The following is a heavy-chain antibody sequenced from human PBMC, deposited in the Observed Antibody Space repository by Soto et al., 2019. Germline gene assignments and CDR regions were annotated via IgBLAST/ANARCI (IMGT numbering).Heavy chain of an antibody. CDR3: ARDSSSHGYGMDV. CDR1: GGSVSSGSYY. V-gene: IGHV4-61*01. D-gene: IGHD6-6*01. J-gene: IGHJ6*02. CDR2: IYYSGST. Sequence: QVQLQESGPGLVKPSETLSLTCTVSGGSVSSGSYYWSWIRQPPGKGLEWIGYIYYSGSTNYNPYLKSRVTISVDTSKNQFSMKLSSVTAADTAVYYCARDSSSHGYGMDVWGQGTTVTVSS.